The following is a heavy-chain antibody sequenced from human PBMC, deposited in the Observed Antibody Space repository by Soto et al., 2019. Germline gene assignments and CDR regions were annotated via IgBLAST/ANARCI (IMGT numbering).Heavy chain of an antibody. J-gene: IGHJ4*02. CDR2: INAYNCNT. D-gene: IGHD6-19*01. CDR3: ARYSIGWLYSDY. V-gene: IGHV1-18*01. Sequence: QVQLVQSGAEVKKPGASVKVSCKASGYTFTSYSITWVRQAPGQGLEWMGWINAYNCNTNYQQKLQGRVTMNTETYTSTAYMELRSLRSEETAVYYCARYSIGWLYSDYWGQGTLVTVSS. CDR1: GYTFTSYS.